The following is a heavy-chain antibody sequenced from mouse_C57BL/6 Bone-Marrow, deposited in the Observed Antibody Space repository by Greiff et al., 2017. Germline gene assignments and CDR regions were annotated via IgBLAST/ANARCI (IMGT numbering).Heavy chain of an antibody. V-gene: IGHV1-81*01. CDR3: ARPLYGSSLAWFAY. D-gene: IGHD1-1*01. CDR1: GYTFTSSG. J-gene: IGHJ3*01. CDR2: IYPRSGNT. Sequence: VQLQQSGAELARPGASVKLSCKASGYTFTSSGISWVKQRTGQGLEWIGEIYPRSGNTYYTAKFNGKATLPADNSSSTASMELPSLTSEDSSVYYCARPLYGSSLAWFAYWGQGTLVTVSA.